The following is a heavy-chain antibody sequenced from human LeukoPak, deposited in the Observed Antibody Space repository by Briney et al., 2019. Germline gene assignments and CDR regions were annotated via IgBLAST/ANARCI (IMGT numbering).Heavy chain of an antibody. CDR3: ARRYSKPGGAFDI. V-gene: IGHV5-51*01. CDR2: IYPGDSDT. D-gene: IGHD6-13*01. J-gene: IGHJ3*02. Sequence: GESLKISCKGSGYSFTSYWIGWVRQMPGKGLEWMGIIYPGDSDTRYSPSFLGQVTISADKSISTAYLQWSSLKASDTAMYYCARRYSKPGGAFDIWGQGTMVTVSS. CDR1: GYSFTSYW.